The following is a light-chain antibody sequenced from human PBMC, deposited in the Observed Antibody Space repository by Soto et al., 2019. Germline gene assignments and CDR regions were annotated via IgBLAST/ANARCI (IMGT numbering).Light chain of an antibody. V-gene: IGKV3-11*01. CDR1: QTVNSR. Sequence: IVLTQSPATLSSSPMEIATLSFMASQTVNSRLAWYQHKPGQAPRLLIYDASNRATGIPARFSGSGSGTDFTLTISSLQAEDVAVYYCQQRSNWPPTFGQGTKVDIK. CDR2: DAS. CDR3: QQRSNWPPT. J-gene: IGKJ1*01.